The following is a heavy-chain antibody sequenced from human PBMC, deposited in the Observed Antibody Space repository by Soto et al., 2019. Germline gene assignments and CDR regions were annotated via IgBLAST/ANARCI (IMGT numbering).Heavy chain of an antibody. D-gene: IGHD6-19*01. J-gene: IGHJ4*02. CDR2: IYWDDDK. CDR1: GFSLSSTRVA. V-gene: IGHV2-5*02. Sequence: QITLKESGPTLVKPTQTLTLTCTFSGFSLSSTRVAVGWIRQPPGKYLEWLALIYWDDDKRYSPFLKSRLTITKDTSKNQVVLTMTNMDPLDTATYYCAHSVVAGLGYYFDYWGQGTLVTVSS. CDR3: AHSVVAGLGYYFDY.